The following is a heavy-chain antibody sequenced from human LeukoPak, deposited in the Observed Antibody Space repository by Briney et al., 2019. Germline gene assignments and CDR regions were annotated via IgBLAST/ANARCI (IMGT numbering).Heavy chain of an antibody. CDR3: ARHEITMVRGLIISLFDY. J-gene: IGHJ4*02. D-gene: IGHD3-10*01. CDR2: IYHSGST. V-gene: IGHV4-38-2*01. Sequence: SETLSLTCAVSGYSISSGYYWGWIRQPPGKGLEWIGSIYHSGSTYYNPSLKSRVTISVDTSKNQFSLKLSSVTAADTAVYYCARHEITMVRGLIISLFDYWGQGTLVTVSS. CDR1: GYSISSGYY.